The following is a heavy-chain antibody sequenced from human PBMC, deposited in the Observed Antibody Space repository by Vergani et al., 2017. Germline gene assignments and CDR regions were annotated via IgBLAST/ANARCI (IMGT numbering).Heavy chain of an antibody. D-gene: IGHD6-19*01. CDR3: GRAGLGVAGKDYYYGMDV. J-gene: IGHJ6*02. CDR1: GGTFSSYA. CDR2: IIPIFGTA. Sequence: QVQLVQSGAEVKKPGSPVKVSCKASGGTFSSYAISWVRQAPGQGLEWMGGIIPIFGTANYAQKCQGRGTITADEPTSTAYMELSSLRSEDTAVYYCGRAGLGVAGKDYYYGMDVWGQGTTVTVAS. V-gene: IGHV1-69*01.